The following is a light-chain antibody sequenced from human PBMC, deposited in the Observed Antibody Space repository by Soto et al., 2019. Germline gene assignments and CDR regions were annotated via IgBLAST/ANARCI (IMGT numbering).Light chain of an antibody. Sequence: NFMLTQPPSVSESPGKTVTISCTRSSGRITSNYVQWYQQRPGSAPSTVIYEDNLRPSEVPHGFSGSVDGSSNSASLPIAGLKPEDEADYYYPSYDNTNVVFGGGTKVTVL. V-gene: IGLV6-57*04. CDR1: SGRITSNY. J-gene: IGLJ2*01. CDR3: PSYDNTNVV. CDR2: EDN.